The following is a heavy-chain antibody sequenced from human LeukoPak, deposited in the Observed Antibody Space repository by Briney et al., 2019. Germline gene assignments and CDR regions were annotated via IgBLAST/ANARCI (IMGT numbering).Heavy chain of an antibody. D-gene: IGHD5-24*01. J-gene: IGHJ4*02. V-gene: IGHV3-23*01. CDR3: AKWLHRAVDY. CDR1: EFTFSNYA. Sequence: GGSLRLSCAASEFTFSNYAMSWVRQAPGKGLEWVSAISGSGGSTYYADSVKGRFTISRDNSKNTLYLQMNSLRAEDTAVYYCAKWLHRAVDYWGQGTLVTVSS. CDR2: ISGSGGST.